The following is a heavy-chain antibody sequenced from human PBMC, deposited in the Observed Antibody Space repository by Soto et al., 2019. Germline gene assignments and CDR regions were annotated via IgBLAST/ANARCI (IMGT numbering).Heavy chain of an antibody. CDR1: GGSISGYY. D-gene: IGHD6-13*01. J-gene: IGHJ4*02. CDR3: ARGSAAGTKSPFDY. V-gene: IGHV4-59*01. CDR2: IQYSGST. Sequence: VQLQESGPGLVKPSETLSLTCTVSGGSISGYYWCWIRQSPGKGLEWIGYIQYSGSTNYNPSLKSRVTISVDTSKNQLSLKLSSVTAADKAVYYCARGSAAGTKSPFDYWGQGTLVTVSS.